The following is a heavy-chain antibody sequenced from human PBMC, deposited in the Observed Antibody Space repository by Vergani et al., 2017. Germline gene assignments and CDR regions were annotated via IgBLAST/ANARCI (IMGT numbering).Heavy chain of an antibody. J-gene: IGHJ4*02. Sequence: EVQLLESGGGLVQPGGSLRLSCAASGFTFADYALSWVRRAPGKGLGWVSGISGSGGNTYYTDSVKGRFTISRDKAHNTLYLQMNRLRAVDTAVYYCANSRRLVASYAPFDFWGQGTLVTVSS. CDR3: ANSRRLVASYAPFDF. D-gene: IGHD6-19*01. V-gene: IGHV3-23*01. CDR2: ISGSGGNT. CDR1: GFTFADYA.